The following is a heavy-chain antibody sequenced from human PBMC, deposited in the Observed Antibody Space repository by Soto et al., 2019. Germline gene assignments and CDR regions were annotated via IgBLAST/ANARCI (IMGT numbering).Heavy chain of an antibody. D-gene: IGHD3-22*01. CDR2: ISGSGGST. CDR3: ATPLFYDSSVRQH. Sequence: GGSLRLSCAASGVTFSSYAMSWVRQAPGKGLEWVSAISGSGGSTYYADSVKGRFTISRDNSRNTLYLQMNSLRAEDTAVYYCATPLFYDSSVRQHWGQGTLVTVAS. J-gene: IGHJ1*01. V-gene: IGHV3-23*01. CDR1: GVTFSSYA.